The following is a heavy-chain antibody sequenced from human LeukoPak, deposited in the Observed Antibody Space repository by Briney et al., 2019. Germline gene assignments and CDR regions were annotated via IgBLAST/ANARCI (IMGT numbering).Heavy chain of an antibody. D-gene: IGHD3-16*02. CDR2: VNLQCGT. J-gene: IGHJ4*02. CDR3: AREGGSYRPLDY. V-gene: IGHV4-4*02. Sequence: PSETLSLTCDVSGGSITQTNYLTWLRQPPGKGLEWIEEVNLQCGTNYNPSLLRLVAISVDTPANPFSLHITPVTAAHTAVFYCAREGGSYRPLDYSGQGTLVTVSS. CDR1: GGSITQTNY.